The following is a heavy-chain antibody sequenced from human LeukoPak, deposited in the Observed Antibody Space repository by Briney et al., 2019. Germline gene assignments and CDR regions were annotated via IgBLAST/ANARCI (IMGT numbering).Heavy chain of an antibody. Sequence: SGTLSLTCAVSGGSISRSKWWSWVRQPPGKGLEWIGEIYHGGSTNFNPSLKSRVTISIDKSKNQFSLKLSSVTAADTAVYYCARVGGRQNNPFDYWGQGTLVTVSS. CDR3: ARVGGRQNNPFDY. D-gene: IGHD2/OR15-2a*01. J-gene: IGHJ4*02. CDR1: GGSISRSKW. V-gene: IGHV4-4*02. CDR2: IYHGGST.